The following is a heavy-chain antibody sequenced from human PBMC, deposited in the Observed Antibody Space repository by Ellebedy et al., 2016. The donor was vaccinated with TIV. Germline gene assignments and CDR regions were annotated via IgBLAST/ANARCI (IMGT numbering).Heavy chain of an antibody. CDR2: IYSGGST. D-gene: IGHD1-14*01. CDR3: ARAPETRHDAFDI. V-gene: IGHV3-66*01. Sequence: GESLKISCAASGFTFSSYSMNWVRQAPGKGLEWVSVIYSGGSTYYADSVKGRFTISRDNSKNTLYLQMNSLRAEDTAVYYCARAPETRHDAFDIWGQGTMVTVSS. CDR1: GFTFSSYS. J-gene: IGHJ3*02.